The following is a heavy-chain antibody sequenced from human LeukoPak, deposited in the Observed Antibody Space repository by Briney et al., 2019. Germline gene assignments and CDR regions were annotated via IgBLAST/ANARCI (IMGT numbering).Heavy chain of an antibody. CDR1: GYSFTFTKNW. Sequence: RGESLKISCKASGYSFTFTKNWIGWVRQVPGKGLEWMWIIYPVDSDTRYNPSFQGQVTISVDKSISTSYLQWSSLKASDTAIYYCARHLATVTASRQYSYYGMDVWGQGTTVTVSS. J-gene: IGHJ6*02. CDR2: IYPVDSDT. V-gene: IGHV5-51*01. CDR3: ARHLATVTASRQYSYYGMDV. D-gene: IGHD4-17*01.